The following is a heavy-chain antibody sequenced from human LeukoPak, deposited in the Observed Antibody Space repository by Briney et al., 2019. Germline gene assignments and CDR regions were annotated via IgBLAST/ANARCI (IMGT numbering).Heavy chain of an antibody. V-gene: IGHV3-30-3*01. J-gene: IGHJ4*02. CDR1: GFTFSYYT. D-gene: IGHD3-22*01. Sequence: GRSLRLSCAASGFTFSYYTMHWVRQAPGKGLEWVAVISYDGSNKYYADSVKGRFTISRDNSKNTLYLQMNGLRAEDTAVYYCARVLNYYDSSGYYFSYWGQGTLVTVSS. CDR3: ARVLNYYDSSGYYFSY. CDR2: ISYDGSNK.